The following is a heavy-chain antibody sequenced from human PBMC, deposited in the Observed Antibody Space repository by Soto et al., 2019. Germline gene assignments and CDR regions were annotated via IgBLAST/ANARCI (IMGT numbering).Heavy chain of an antibody. D-gene: IGHD3-16*01. CDR2: INHSGST. J-gene: IGHJ5*02. V-gene: IGHV4-34*01. Sequence: PSETLSLTCAVYGGSFSGYYWSWIRQPPGKGLEWIGEINHSGSTNYNPSLKSRVTISVDTSKNQFSLKLSSVTAADTAVYYCARGSTITFGWFDPWGQGTLVTVSS. CDR1: GGSFSGYY. CDR3: ARGSTITFGWFDP.